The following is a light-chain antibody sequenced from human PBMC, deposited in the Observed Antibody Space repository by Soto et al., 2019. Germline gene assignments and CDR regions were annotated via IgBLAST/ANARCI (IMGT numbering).Light chain of an antibody. CDR3: QQRFNWPRFT. CDR1: QSVSSY. Sequence: EIVLTQSPATLSLSPGERATLSCRASQSVSSYLAWYQQKPGQAPRLLIYDASNMATGIPARFSGGGSGTDFTLTISSLEPEDFAVYYCQQRFNWPRFTLGQGTKLEIK. V-gene: IGKV3-11*01. J-gene: IGKJ2*01. CDR2: DAS.